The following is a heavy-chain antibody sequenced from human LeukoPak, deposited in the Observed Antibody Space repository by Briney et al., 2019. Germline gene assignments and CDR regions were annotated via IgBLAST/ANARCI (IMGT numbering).Heavy chain of an antibody. V-gene: IGHV4-31*02. D-gene: IGHD5-18*01. Sequence: KPSETLSLTRTVSGGSIGSVDYYWSCTRQHPGKGLEWIGYIYYSGDTYYNPSLKSRVTISVDTSKNQFSLKLSSVTAADTAVYYCARAPRDTNSWYYFDYWGQGTLVSVSS. J-gene: IGHJ4*02. CDR1: GGSIGSVDYY. CDR3: ARAPRDTNSWYYFDY. CDR2: IYYSGDT.